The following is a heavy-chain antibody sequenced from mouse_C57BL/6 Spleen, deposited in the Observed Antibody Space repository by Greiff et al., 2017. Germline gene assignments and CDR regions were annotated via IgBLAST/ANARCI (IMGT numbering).Heavy chain of an antibody. CDR2: IDPETGGT. J-gene: IGHJ1*03. Sequence: VQLQQSGAELVRPGASVTLSCKASGYTFTDYEMHWVKQTPVHGLEWIGAIDPETGGTAYNQKFKGKAILTADKSSSTAYMELRSLTSEDSAVYYCTREGYERYYGVWGTGTTVTVSS. CDR3: TREGYERYYGV. D-gene: IGHD2-2*01. CDR1: GYTFTDYE. V-gene: IGHV1-15*01.